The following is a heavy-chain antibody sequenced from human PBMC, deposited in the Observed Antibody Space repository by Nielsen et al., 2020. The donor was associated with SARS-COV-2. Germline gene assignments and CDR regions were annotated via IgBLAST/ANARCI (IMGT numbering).Heavy chain of an antibody. CDR1: GVSVTSGSYF. Sequence: GSLRLSCTVSGVSVTSGSYFWSWIRQPPGKRLEWIGYMFYIGTANYNPSFQSRVNISVDTSKNQFSLKLSSVTAADTAIYYCARGGYNIYDFDYWGQGTLVTVSS. J-gene: IGHJ4*02. D-gene: IGHD5-24*01. CDR3: ARGGYNIYDFDY. V-gene: IGHV4-61*01. CDR2: MFYIGTA.